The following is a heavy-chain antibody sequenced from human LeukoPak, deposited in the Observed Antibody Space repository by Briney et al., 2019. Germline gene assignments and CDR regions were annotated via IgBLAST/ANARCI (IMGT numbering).Heavy chain of an antibody. CDR2: IYASGST. Sequence: SEALSLTCTVSGGSIGSNYWTWIRQPAGKGLEWIGRIYASGSTNYNPSLKSRVTTSVDTSKNQFSLKLSSVTAADTAVYYCSIATAGYYFDYWGQGTLVTVSS. J-gene: IGHJ4*02. CDR3: SIATAGYYFDY. V-gene: IGHV4-4*07. D-gene: IGHD6-13*01. CDR1: GGSIGSNY.